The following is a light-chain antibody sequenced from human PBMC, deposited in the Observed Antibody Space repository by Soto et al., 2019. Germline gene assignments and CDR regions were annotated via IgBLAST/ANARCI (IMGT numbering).Light chain of an antibody. CDR2: NVS. Sequence: QSVLTQPASVSGSPGQSITISCTGTSSDVGGYNFVSWYQLQPGKAPKLMISNVSNRPSGVSDRFSGSKSGNTASLTISGLQAEDEADYYCTSYSGSSSLDVVFGGGTKLTVL. CDR1: SSDVGGYNF. J-gene: IGLJ2*01. V-gene: IGLV2-14*03. CDR3: TSYSGSSSLDVV.